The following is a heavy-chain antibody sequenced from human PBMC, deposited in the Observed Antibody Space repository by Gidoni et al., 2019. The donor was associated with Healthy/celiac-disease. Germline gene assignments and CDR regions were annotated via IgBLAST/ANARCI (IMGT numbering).Heavy chain of an antibody. CDR3: ARGPWYSSGRGWFDP. CDR1: GGSFRGYY. J-gene: IGHJ5*02. Sequence: QLQLQQWGAGLLKPSETLSLTCAVYGGSFRGYYWSWIRQPPGKGLEWIGEINHSGSTNYTPSLKSRVTISVDTSKNQFSLKLSSVTAADTAVYYCARGPWYSSGRGWFDPWGQGTLVTVSS. CDR2: INHSGST. V-gene: IGHV4-34*01. D-gene: IGHD6-19*01.